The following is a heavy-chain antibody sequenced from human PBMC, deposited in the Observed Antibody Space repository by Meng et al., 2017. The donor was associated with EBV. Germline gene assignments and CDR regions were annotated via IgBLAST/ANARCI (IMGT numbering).Heavy chain of an antibody. CDR2: FLPRLGAP. V-gene: IGHV1-69*01. D-gene: IGHD3-10*01. J-gene: IGHJ4*02. CDR1: GGPFRYYA. CDR3: ASESGRGYTPDY. Sequence: QVQVVLSAAEVKKPGSSVKVSCKTSGGPFRYYAISWVRQAPGQGLEWLGGFLPRLGAPNYAQKFHGRVKITADESTSTHYMDLSSLRSEDTAIYYCASESGRGYTPDYWGQGTLVTVSS.